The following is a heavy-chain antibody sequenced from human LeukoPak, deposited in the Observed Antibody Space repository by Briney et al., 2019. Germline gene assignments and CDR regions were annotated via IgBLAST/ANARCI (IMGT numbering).Heavy chain of an antibody. J-gene: IGHJ4*02. CDR3: ARDPYYDFWSGYPGSTDY. D-gene: IGHD3-3*01. V-gene: IGHV3-7*01. CDR2: IKQDGSEK. CDR1: GFPFTNYW. Sequence: GGSLRLSCAASGFPFTNYWMIWFRQTPGKGLEWVATIKQDGSEKYYVDSVKGRFTISRDNAKNSLYLQMNSLRVEDTAVYYCARDPYYDFWSGYPGSTDYWGQGILVTVSS.